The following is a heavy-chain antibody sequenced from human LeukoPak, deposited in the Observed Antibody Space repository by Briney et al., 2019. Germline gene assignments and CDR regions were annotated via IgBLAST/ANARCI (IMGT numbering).Heavy chain of an antibody. J-gene: IGHJ5*02. CDR2: LYYDGRT. D-gene: IGHD2-21*02. CDR3: ARRAGDWAVNWFDP. CDR1: GGSLTSSTYY. V-gene: IGHV4-39*02. Sequence: SETLSLTCSVSGGSLTSSTYYWGWFRQPPGKGLEWIASLYYDGRTFYSPSLRSRVTMSGETSKNHFSLKLSSVTAADTAVDYCARRAGDWAVNWFDPWGQGALVTVSS.